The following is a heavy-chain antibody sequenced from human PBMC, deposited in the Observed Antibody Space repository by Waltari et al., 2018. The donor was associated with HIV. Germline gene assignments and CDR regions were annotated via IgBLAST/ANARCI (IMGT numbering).Heavy chain of an antibody. J-gene: IGHJ6*02. Sequence: QVQLVQSGAEVKKPGSSVRVSCKASGDTFSSYTIKWVRQAPGQGLEWMGRIIPILDISNSAQKFQDRVTIMADKATNTAYMDLSSLTSEDTAVYYCARGKGYYGMDVWGQGTTVTVSS. CDR2: IIPILDIS. V-gene: IGHV1-69*02. CDR3: ARGKGYYGMDV. CDR1: GDTFSSYT.